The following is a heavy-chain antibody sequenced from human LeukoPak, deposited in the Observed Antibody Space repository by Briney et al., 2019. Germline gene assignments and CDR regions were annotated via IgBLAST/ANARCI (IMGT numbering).Heavy chain of an antibody. V-gene: IGHV4-39*07. CDR2: IYYSGST. J-gene: IGHJ4*02. D-gene: IGHD3-10*01. CDR3: ARSRKNGEYRRKYYFDY. CDR1: GGSISSSSYY. Sequence: KTSETLSLTCTVSGGSISSSSYYWGWIRQPPGKGLEWIGSIYYSGSTYYNPSLKSRVTISVDTSKNQFSLKLSSVTAADTAVYYCARSRKNGEYRRKYYFDYWGQGTLVTVSP.